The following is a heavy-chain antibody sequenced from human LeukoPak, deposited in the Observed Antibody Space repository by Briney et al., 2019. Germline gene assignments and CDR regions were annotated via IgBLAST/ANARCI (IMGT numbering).Heavy chain of an antibody. J-gene: IGHJ6*02. CDR2: IYYSGST. CDR1: GGSISSYY. D-gene: IGHD6-6*01. CDR3: ARDLGSIAARRGYYYGMDV. V-gene: IGHV4-59*01. Sequence: PSETLSLTCTVSGGSISSYYWSWIRQPPGKGLEWIGYIYYSGSTNYNPSLKSRVTISVDTSKNQFSLKLSSVTAADTAVYYCARDLGSIAARRGYYYGMDVWGQGTTATVS.